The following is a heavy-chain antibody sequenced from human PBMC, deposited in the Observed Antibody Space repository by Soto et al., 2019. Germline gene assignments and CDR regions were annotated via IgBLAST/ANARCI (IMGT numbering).Heavy chain of an antibody. Sequence: QVQLQESGPGLVKPSETLSLTCTVSGGSISSYYWSWIRQPPGKGLEWIGYIYYSGSTNYNPSLKSRLTISVATSKSQCSLKPSSVTAADTAVYYCARRWVDAFDTWGHGTMVTVSS. D-gene: IGHD1-26*01. V-gene: IGHV4-59*08. J-gene: IGHJ3*02. CDR3: ARRWVDAFDT. CDR2: IYYSGST. CDR1: GGSISSYY.